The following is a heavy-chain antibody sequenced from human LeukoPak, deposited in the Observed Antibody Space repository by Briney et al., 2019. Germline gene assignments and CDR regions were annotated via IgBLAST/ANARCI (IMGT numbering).Heavy chain of an antibody. Sequence: PSETLSLTCAVYGGSFSGYYWSWIRQPPGKGLEWIGEINHSGSTNYNPSLKSRVTISVDTSKNQFSLKLSSATAADTAVYYCASLRSVSWLVRDAFDIWGQGTMVTVSS. J-gene: IGHJ3*02. V-gene: IGHV4-34*01. CDR2: INHSGST. CDR3: ASLRSVSWLVRDAFDI. D-gene: IGHD6-19*01. CDR1: GGSFSGYY.